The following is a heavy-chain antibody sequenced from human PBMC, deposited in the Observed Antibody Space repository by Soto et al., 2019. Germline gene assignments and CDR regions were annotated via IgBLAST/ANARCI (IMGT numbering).Heavy chain of an antibody. D-gene: IGHD6-19*01. CDR1: GGTFSSYS. V-gene: IGHV1-69*13. CDR2: IIPIFGTA. CDR3: AFTYSSGWRNYYYYGMDV. Sequence: SVKVSCKASGGTFSSYSISWVRQAPGQGLEWMGGIIPIFGTANYAQKFQGRVTITADESTSTAYMELSSLRSEDTAVYYCAFTYSSGWRNYYYYGMDVWGQGTTVTVSS. J-gene: IGHJ6*02.